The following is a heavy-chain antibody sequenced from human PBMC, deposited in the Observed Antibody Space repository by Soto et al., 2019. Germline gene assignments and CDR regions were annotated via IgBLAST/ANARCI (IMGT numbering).Heavy chain of an antibody. CDR2: MNPNSGNT. V-gene: IGHV1-8*01. D-gene: IGHD3-10*01. CDR3: ARVTMVRGVRRVYYSDY. J-gene: IGHJ4*02. Sequence: ASVKVSCKASGYTFTSYDINWVRQATGQGLEWMGWMNPNSGNTGYAQKFQGRVTMTRNTSISTAYMELSSLRSEDTAVYYCARVTMVRGVRRVYYSDYWGQGTLVTVSS. CDR1: GYTFTSYD.